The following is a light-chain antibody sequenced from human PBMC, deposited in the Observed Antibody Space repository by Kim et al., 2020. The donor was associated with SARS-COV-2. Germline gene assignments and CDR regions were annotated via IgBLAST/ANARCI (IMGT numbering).Light chain of an antibody. V-gene: IGKV1-9*01. CDR3: QQLNTLPLT. Sequence: DIQLTQSPSFLSASVGDRVTITCRASRGVGSYLVWYQQKPGKAPKLLVYTASTLQSGVPSRFSGSGSGTEFSLTISSLQPEDSASYYCQQLNTLPLTFGGGTKVDIK. CDR1: RGVGSY. J-gene: IGKJ4*01. CDR2: TAS.